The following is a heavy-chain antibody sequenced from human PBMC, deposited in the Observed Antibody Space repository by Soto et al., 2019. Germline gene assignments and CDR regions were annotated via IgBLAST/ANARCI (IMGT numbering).Heavy chain of an antibody. V-gene: IGHV3-30-3*01. D-gene: IGHD3-22*01. CDR2: ISYDGSNK. CDR1: GFTFSSYA. J-gene: IGHJ4*02. CDR3: AGDGNYYDSSGSLVY. Sequence: GGSLRLSCAASGFTFSSYAMHWVRQAPGKGLEWVAVISYDGSNKYYADSVKGRFTISRDNSKNTLYLQMNSLRAEDTAVYYCAGDGNYYDSSGSLVYWGQGTLVTVSS.